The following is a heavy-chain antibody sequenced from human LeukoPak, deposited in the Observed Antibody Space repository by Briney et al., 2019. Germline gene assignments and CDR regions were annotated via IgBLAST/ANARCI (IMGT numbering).Heavy chain of an antibody. CDR2: IKSDGSST. Sequence: PGGSLRLPCAASGFTFSSYWMHWVRQAPGKGLVWVSHIKSDGSSTGYADSVKGRFTISRDNAKNTLYLEMNSLRADDTAVYYCGRDVNFLFFDVWGRGTLVTVSS. CDR1: GFTFSSYW. CDR3: GRDVNFLFFDV. D-gene: IGHD5-24*01. V-gene: IGHV3-74*01. J-gene: IGHJ2*01.